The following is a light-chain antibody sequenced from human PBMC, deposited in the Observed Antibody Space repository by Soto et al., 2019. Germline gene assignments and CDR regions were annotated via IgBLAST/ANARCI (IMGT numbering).Light chain of an antibody. CDR2: AAS. V-gene: IGKV3-15*01. CDR1: QRVSRN. Sequence: DILMTQSPATLSVSPGERATLSCRASQRVSRNLAWYQQKPGQAPRRLIYAASTRATGITARFSGSGSGTEITLTISRLQSEDVAVNYCQEYHNRNTWTFGLGTKVEIK. J-gene: IGKJ1*01. CDR3: QEYHNRNTWT.